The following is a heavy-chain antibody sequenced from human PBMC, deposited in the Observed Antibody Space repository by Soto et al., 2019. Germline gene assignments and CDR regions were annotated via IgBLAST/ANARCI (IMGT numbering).Heavy chain of an antibody. J-gene: IGHJ6*02. Sequence: QVQLVQSGAEVKKPGASVKVSCKASGYSFTSYGISWVRQAPGQGLEWMGWISAYNGNTKNAQKLQGSVTMTTDTSTSTAYMELRIVRSDDTAVYCSTMDNGFGESDVWGQGTTVTVSS. D-gene: IGHD3-10*01. V-gene: IGHV1-18*01. CDR2: ISAYNGNT. CDR3: TMDNGFGESDV. CDR1: GYSFTSYG.